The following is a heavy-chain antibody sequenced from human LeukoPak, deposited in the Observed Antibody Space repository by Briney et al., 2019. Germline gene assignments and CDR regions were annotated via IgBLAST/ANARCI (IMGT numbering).Heavy chain of an antibody. CDR3: ARAIAVAGPDY. V-gene: IGHV1-8*02. CDR1: GYTFTGYY. CDR2: MNPNSGNT. Sequence: ASVKVSCKASGYTFTGYYMHWVRQAPGQGLEWMGWMNPNSGNTGYAQKFQGRVTMTRNTSISTAYMELSSLRSEDTAVYYCARAIAVAGPDYWGQGTLVTVSS. J-gene: IGHJ4*02. D-gene: IGHD6-19*01.